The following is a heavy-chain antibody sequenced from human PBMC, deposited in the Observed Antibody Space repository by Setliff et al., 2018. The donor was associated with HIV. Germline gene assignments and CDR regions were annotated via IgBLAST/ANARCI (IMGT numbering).Heavy chain of an antibody. CDR3: ARVSSVIELQGGDYFDS. CDR1: GDSISSSRSF. Sequence: LTCTVSGDSISSSRSFWGWIRQSPGKGLEWIGSIYFSGSVFYNPSLNSRVIISIDTSRNQFSLKLSSVTGADTAVYYCARVSSVIELQGGDYFDSWGQGLLVTVSS. CDR2: IYFSGSV. J-gene: IGHJ4*02. V-gene: IGHV4-39*07. D-gene: IGHD1-7*01.